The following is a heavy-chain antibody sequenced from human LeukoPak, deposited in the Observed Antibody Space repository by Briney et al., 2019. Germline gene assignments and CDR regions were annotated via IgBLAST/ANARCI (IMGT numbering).Heavy chain of an antibody. D-gene: IGHD1-26*01. V-gene: IGHV3-33*01. CDR3: ARAYSGISSRGFDY. J-gene: IGHJ4*02. CDR2: IWYDGSNK. CDR1: GFTFNSYG. Sequence: PGGSLRLSCSASGFTFNSYGFHWVRQAPGKGLEWVADIWYDGSNKYYADSVKGRFTISRDNSKNTVSLQMTSLRAEDTAVYYCARAYSGISSRGFDYWGQGTLVSVSS.